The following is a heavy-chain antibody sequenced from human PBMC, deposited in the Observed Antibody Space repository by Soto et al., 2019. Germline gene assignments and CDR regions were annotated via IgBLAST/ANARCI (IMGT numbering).Heavy chain of an antibody. CDR1: GYTLTELS. J-gene: IGHJ6*02. D-gene: IGHD1-1*01. CDR3: ATAATTGSTSEYYYYYYGMDL. V-gene: IGHV1-24*01. Sequence: ASVKVSCKVSGYTLTELSMHWVRQAPGKGLEWMGGFDPEDGETIYAQKFQGRVTMTEDTSTDTAYMELSSLRSEDTAVYYCATAATTGSTSEYYYYYYGMDLWGPGTTVTV. CDR2: FDPEDGET.